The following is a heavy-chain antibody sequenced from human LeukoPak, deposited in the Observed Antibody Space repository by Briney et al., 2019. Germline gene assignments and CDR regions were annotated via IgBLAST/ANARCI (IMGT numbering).Heavy chain of an antibody. D-gene: IGHD5-24*01. V-gene: IGHV3-30*09. CDR3: AKGGDVKIPSYV. Sequence: GGSLRLSCSASGFTFVNYAVHWIRQGPGKGLDWVAKISFDGSRKHFGDSVRGRFAVSRDVSTNTLYLQMNTLETEATAHYYCAKGGDVKIPSYVWG. CDR1: GFTFVNYA. J-gene: IGHJ6*01. CDR2: ISFDGSRK.